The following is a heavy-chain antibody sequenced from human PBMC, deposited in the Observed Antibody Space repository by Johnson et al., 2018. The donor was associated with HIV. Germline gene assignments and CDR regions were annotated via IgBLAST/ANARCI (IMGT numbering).Heavy chain of an antibody. Sequence: QVQLVESGGGVVQPGRSLRLSCTASGFIFSNHDIDWVRQAPGQGLEWVGHISYDGNNKYYGDSVKGRFTISRDNSKNTLDLQMNNLRTEDSGVYYCARVPTSSGYHDAFDIWGQGTMVTVSS. CDR3: ARVPTSSGYHDAFDI. D-gene: IGHD3-22*01. V-gene: IGHV3-30*03. CDR2: ISYDGNNK. CDR1: GFIFSNHD. J-gene: IGHJ3*02.